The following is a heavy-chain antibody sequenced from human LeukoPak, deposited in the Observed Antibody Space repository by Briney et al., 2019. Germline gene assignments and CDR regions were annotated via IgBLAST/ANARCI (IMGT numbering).Heavy chain of an antibody. CDR3: ARVSGGATTGEYFDY. CDR1: GGSFSGYY. V-gene: IGHV4-34*01. CDR2: INHSGST. J-gene: IGHJ4*02. Sequence: SETLSLTCAVYGGSFSGYYWSWIRQPPGKGLEWIGEINHSGSTNYNPSLKSRVTISVDTSKNQFSLKLSSVTAADTAVYYCARVSGGATTGEYFDYWGQGTLVTVSS. D-gene: IGHD1-26*01.